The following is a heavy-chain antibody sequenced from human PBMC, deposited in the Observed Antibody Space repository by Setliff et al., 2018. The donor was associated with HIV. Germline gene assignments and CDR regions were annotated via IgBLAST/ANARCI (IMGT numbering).Heavy chain of an antibody. J-gene: IGHJ4*02. CDR3: ARGTYTDYEVGDY. CDR1: GGTVGSFSRNA. D-gene: IGHD4-17*01. CDR2: IIPIFGTA. V-gene: IGHV1-69*13. Sequence: SVKVSCKASGGTVGSFSRNAISWVRQAPGQGLEWMGGIIPIFGTANYAQKFQGRVTITADESTSTAYMELSSLRFEDTAVYYCARGTYTDYEVGDYWGQGTLVTVPQ.